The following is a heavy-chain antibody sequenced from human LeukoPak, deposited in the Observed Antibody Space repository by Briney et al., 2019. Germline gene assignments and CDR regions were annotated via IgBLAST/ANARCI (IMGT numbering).Heavy chain of an antibody. D-gene: IGHD3-22*01. Sequence: GGSLRLSCAASGFTFSSYAMSWVRQAPGKGLEWVSGISGSGGSTYYADSVKGRFTISRDNSKNTLYLQMNSLRAEDTAVYYCAIPYDSSGYFRAEYFQHWGQGTLVTVSS. CDR3: AIPYDSSGYFRAEYFQH. V-gene: IGHV3-23*01. CDR2: ISGSGGST. CDR1: GFTFSSYA. J-gene: IGHJ1*01.